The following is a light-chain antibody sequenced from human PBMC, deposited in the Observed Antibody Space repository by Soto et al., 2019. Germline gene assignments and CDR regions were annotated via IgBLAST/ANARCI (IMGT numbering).Light chain of an antibody. J-gene: IGKJ1*01. V-gene: IGKV3D-20*02. Sequence: EIFLTQALVNASLSTGEIATLSRAASQSVTSNYLAWYQQKPGQAPRLLIFGASIRVTGIPDRFSGSGSGTDFTLTISSLEPEDFAVYYCQQRSNWPTFGQGTKVDI. CDR1: QSVTSNY. CDR3: QQRSNWPT. CDR2: GAS.